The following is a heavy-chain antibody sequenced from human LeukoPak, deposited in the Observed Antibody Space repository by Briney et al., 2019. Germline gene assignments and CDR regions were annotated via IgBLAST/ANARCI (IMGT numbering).Heavy chain of an antibody. Sequence: PGGPLRLSCAASGFTFSSYWMSWVRQAPGKGLEWVANIKQDGSEKYYVDSVKGRFTISRDNAKNSLYLQMNSLRAEDTAVYYCAKPGITMIQGGFDPWGQGTLVTVSS. J-gene: IGHJ5*02. D-gene: IGHD3-22*01. CDR3: AKPGITMIQGGFDP. V-gene: IGHV3-7*03. CDR2: IKQDGSEK. CDR1: GFTFSSYW.